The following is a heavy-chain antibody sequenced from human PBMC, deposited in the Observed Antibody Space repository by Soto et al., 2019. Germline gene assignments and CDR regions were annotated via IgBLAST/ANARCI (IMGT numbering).Heavy chain of an antibody. CDR3: ARDKMIYTFGSGTFDY. D-gene: IGHD3-10*01. CDR1: GYTFSSFG. V-gene: IGHV1-18*04. J-gene: IGHJ4*02. CDR2: ISGYNGDT. Sequence: ASVKVSCKASGYTFSSFGISGVRQAPGQGLEWMGWISGYNGDTDIAQKVQGRITMTTDTSTSTAYMELRSLRSDDTAVYYCARDKMIYTFGSGTFDYWGQGTVVTVSS.